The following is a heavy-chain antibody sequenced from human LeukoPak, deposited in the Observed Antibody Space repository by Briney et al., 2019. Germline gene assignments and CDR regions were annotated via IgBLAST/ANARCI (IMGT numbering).Heavy chain of an antibody. D-gene: IGHD2-15*01. Sequence: GGSLRLSCEASGLSFGDYTMHWVRQAPGKGLEWVSLISRNVAATKYADSVRGRFTVSRDNSKSSLYLQMNSLRAEDTALYYCARDREDTYLDVWGKGTTVTVSS. V-gene: IGHV3-43*01. CDR2: ISRNVAAT. CDR1: GLSFGDYT. J-gene: IGHJ6*03. CDR3: ARDREDTYLDV.